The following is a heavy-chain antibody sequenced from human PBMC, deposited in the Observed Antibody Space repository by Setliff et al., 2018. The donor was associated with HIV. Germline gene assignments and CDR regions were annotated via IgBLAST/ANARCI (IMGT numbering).Heavy chain of an antibody. CDR1: GYTFTKYA. CDR3: ARQLLWFGESGLHMDV. J-gene: IGHJ6*03. CDR2: INTNTGNP. V-gene: IGHV7-4-1*02. Sequence: ASVKVSCKASGYTFTKYAMNWVRQAPGQGLEWMGWINTNTGNPMYAQGFTGRFVFSLDTSVSTAYLQISSLKAEDTAVYYCARQLLWFGESGLHMDVWGKGTTVTVSS. D-gene: IGHD3-10*01.